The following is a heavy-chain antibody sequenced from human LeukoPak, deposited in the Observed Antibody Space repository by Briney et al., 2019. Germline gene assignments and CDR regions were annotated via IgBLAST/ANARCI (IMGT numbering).Heavy chain of an antibody. J-gene: IGHJ4*02. CDR1: GFTFSNSW. V-gene: IGHV3-7*01. CDR2: IKEDGNEK. Sequence: GGSLRLSCAASGFTFSNSWMSWVRQAPVKGLEWVANIKEDGNEKYYVDSVKGRSTISRDNVKNSLYLQMNSLRAEDTAVYYCARRHCTTSCCFYDYWGQGTLVTVSA. CDR3: ARRHCTTSCCFYDY. D-gene: IGHD2-2*01.